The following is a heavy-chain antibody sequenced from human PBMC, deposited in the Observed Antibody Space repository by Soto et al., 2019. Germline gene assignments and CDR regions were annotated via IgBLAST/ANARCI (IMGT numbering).Heavy chain of an antibody. CDR2: IIPIFGTA. CDR3: ARDRGAYQLLDENYYYGMDV. V-gene: IGHV1-69*01. D-gene: IGHD2-2*01. CDR1: GGTFSSYA. Sequence: QVQLVQSEAEVKKPGSSVKVSCKASGGTFSSYAISWVRQAPGQGLEWMGGIIPIFGTANYAQKFQGRVTITADESTSTAYMELSSLRSEDTAVYYCARDRGAYQLLDENYYYGMDVWGQGTTVTVSS. J-gene: IGHJ6*02.